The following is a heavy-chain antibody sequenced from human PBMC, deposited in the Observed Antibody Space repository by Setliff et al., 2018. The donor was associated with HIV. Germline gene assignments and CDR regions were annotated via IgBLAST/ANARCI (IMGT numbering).Heavy chain of an antibody. V-gene: IGHV3-20*04. CDR3: ARRAYCRSTTCFDN. CDR1: GFTFDDYG. J-gene: IGHJ4*02. Sequence: PGGSLRLSCAASGFTFDDYGISWVRQVPGKGLEWVSGILWSNGATGYADSVKGRFTISRDTSKNTLYLQMNSLRAEDTAVYYCARRAYCRSTTCFDNWGQGTLVTVSS. D-gene: IGHD2-2*01. CDR2: ILWSNGAT.